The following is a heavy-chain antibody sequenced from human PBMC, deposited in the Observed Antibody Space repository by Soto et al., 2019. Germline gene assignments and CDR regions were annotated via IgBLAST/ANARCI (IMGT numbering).Heavy chain of an antibody. V-gene: IGHV3-30-3*01. J-gene: IGHJ6*02. D-gene: IGHD6-25*01. CDR3: ARDVRLVSRWGRGLDV. Sequence: QVQLVESGGGVVQPGRSLRLSCAASGFTFSSYAMNWVRQAPGKGLGWVAVISYDGNDKFYTDSVKGRFTISRDNSKNTLYLQMDSLRPEDTAVYYCARDVRLVSRWGRGLDVWGQGTTVTVSS. CDR2: ISYDGNDK. CDR1: GFTFSSYA.